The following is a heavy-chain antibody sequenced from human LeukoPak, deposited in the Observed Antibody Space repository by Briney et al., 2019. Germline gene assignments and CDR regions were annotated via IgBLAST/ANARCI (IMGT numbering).Heavy chain of an antibody. CDR3: ARDGPGDQGLDC. CDR2: TYYRSRYYT. D-gene: IGHD3-10*01. V-gene: IGHV6-1*01. J-gene: IGHJ4*02. Sequence: SQTLSLTCAISGDIVSNNGAAWNWISQSPSRGLEWHGRTYYRSRYYTDYAESVKSRITINPDTSKNQYSLQLKSVTPEDTAVYYCARDGPGDQGLDCWGQGTLVTVSS. CDR1: GDIVSNNGAA.